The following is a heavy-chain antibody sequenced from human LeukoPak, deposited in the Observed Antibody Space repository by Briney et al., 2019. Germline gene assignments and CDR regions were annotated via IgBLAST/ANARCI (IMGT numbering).Heavy chain of an antibody. CDR2: INPNSGGT. D-gene: IGHD3-22*01. CDR1: GYTFTVYY. J-gene: IGHJ4*02. CDR3: ARVTGYMIEDYFDY. Sequence: APVKVSFKASGYTFTVYYMHWVRQAPGQGLEWMGWINPNSGGTNYAQKFQGRVTMTRDTSISTAYMELSRLRSDDTAVYYCARVTGYMIEDYFDYWGQGTLVTVSS. V-gene: IGHV1-2*02.